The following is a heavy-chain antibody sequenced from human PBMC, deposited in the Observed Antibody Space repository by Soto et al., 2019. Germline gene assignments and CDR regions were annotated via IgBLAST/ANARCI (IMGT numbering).Heavy chain of an antibody. CDR3: TLTMVRGVISWFDP. Sequence: SVKVSCKASGGTFSRYSITWVRQAPGHGLEWIGRIIPIFGIPTYAQKFQGRVTITADESTSTAYMELSRLRSDDTAVYYCTLTMVRGVISWFDPWGQGTLVTVSS. D-gene: IGHD3-10*01. CDR1: GGTFSRYS. CDR2: IIPIFGIP. V-gene: IGHV1-69*02. J-gene: IGHJ5*02.